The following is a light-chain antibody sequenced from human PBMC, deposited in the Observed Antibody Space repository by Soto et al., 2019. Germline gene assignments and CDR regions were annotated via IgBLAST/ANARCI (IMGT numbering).Light chain of an antibody. Sequence: DIMMTQSPLSLPVTPGEQASISCRSSQSLLHSNGYSYVDWYLQKPGQSPQLLIYLASNRASGVPDRFSGSGSGTDFTLKISRVEAEDVGVYYCMQALQTWTFGQGTKVEIK. CDR3: MQALQTWT. J-gene: IGKJ1*01. CDR1: QSLLHSNGYSY. CDR2: LAS. V-gene: IGKV2-28*01.